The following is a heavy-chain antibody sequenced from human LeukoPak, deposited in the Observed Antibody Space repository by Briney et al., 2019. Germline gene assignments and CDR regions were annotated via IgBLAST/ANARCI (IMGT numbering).Heavy chain of an antibody. CDR1: GGSISNYY. CDR2: VYSSGST. CDR3: ARHYCGGDCYSRWYFDL. Sequence: SETLSLTCTVSGGSISNYYWSWIRQPARKGLEWIGRVYSSGSTNYNPSLKSRVTMSVDTSKNQFSLKLSSVTAADTAVYYCARHYCGGDCYSRWYFDLWGRGTQVTVSS. V-gene: IGHV4-4*07. J-gene: IGHJ2*01. D-gene: IGHD2-21*02.